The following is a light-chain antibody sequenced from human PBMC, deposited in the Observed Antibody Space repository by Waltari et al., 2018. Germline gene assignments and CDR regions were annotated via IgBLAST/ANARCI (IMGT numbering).Light chain of an antibody. CDR3: LQRSSWPWT. CDR1: EGVSSY. CDR2: EAS. J-gene: IGKJ1*01. V-gene: IGKV3-11*01. Sequence: SCRSSEGVSSYVAWYQQKVGQAPRLLIYEASNRATGIPARFSGSGSGTDFTFTISSLEPEDFAVYYCLQRSSWPWTFGQGTKVEIK.